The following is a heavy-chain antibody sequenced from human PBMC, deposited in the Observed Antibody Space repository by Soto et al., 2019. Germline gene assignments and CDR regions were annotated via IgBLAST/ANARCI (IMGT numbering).Heavy chain of an antibody. V-gene: IGHV4-31*03. J-gene: IGHJ4*02. CDR2: IYYSGST. CDR1: GGSISSGGYY. Sequence: SETLSLTCTVSGGSISSGGYYWSWIRQHPGKGLEWIGYIYYSGSTYYNPSLKSRVTISVDTSKNQFSLKLSSVTAADTAVYYCARDCSSTSCYRSFDYWGQGTLVTVSS. D-gene: IGHD2-2*01. CDR3: ARDCSSTSCYRSFDY.